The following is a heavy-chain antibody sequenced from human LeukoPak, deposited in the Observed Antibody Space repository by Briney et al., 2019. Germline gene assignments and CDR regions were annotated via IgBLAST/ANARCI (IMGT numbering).Heavy chain of an antibody. Sequence: SETLSHTCAVYGGSFSGYYWSWIRQPPGKGLEWIREINHSGSTNYNPSLKSRVTISVDTSKNQFSLKLSSVTAADTAVYYCARAGSSSSYFEYWGQGTLVTVSS. J-gene: IGHJ4*02. V-gene: IGHV4-34*01. D-gene: IGHD6-13*01. CDR3: ARAGSSSSYFEY. CDR2: INHSGST. CDR1: GGSFSGYY.